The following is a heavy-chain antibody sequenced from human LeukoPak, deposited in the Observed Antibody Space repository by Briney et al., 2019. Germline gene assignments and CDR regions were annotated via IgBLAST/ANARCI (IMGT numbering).Heavy chain of an antibody. CDR1: GGSISTYY. D-gene: IGHD4/OR15-4a*01. CDR2: ISHSGST. CDR3: ARVGDYRFDY. V-gene: IGHV4-59*01. Sequence: SETLSLTCTVSGGSISTYYWSWIRQPPGKGLEWIGYISHSGSTNYNPSLKSRVTISVDTSKNHFSLKLSSVTAADTAVYYCARVGDYRFDYWGQGTLVTVSP. J-gene: IGHJ4*02.